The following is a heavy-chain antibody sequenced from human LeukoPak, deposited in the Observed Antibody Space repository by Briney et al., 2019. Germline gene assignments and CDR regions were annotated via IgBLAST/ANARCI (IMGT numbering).Heavy chain of an antibody. CDR3: AKDAYGDYLIDY. CDR1: GFTFSSYG. V-gene: IGHV3-30*02. CDR2: IRYDGSNK. D-gene: IGHD4-17*01. Sequence: GGSLRFSCAASGFTFSSYGMHWVRQAPGQGLEWVAFIRYDGSNKYYAVSVKGRLTISRDNSKITLYLQMNSLRAEDTAVYYCAKDAYGDYLIDYWGQGTLATVSS. J-gene: IGHJ4*02.